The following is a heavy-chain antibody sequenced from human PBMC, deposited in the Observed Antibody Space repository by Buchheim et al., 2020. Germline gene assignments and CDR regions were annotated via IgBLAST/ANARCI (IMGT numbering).Heavy chain of an antibody. V-gene: IGHV3-30*18. D-gene: IGHD2-2*01. J-gene: IGHJ6*02. Sequence: QVQLVESGGGMVQPGRSLRLSCAASGFTFSSYGMHWVRQAPGKGLEWVAVISYDGSNKYYADSVKGRFTISRDNSKNTLYLQMNSLRAEDTAVYYCAKAPVGHCSSTSCYFYYYYGMDVWGQGTT. CDR1: GFTFSSYG. CDR2: ISYDGSNK. CDR3: AKAPVGHCSSTSCYFYYYYGMDV.